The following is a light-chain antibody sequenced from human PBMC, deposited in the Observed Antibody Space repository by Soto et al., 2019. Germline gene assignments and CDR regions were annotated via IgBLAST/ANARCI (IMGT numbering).Light chain of an antibody. CDR1: QSISTW. J-gene: IGKJ2*01. CDR2: KAS. Sequence: DIQMTQSPSTLSASVGDRVTITCRASQSISTWLAWYQQKPGKAPRLLIYKASSFESGVTSRFSGSGSGTEFSLTISSLQPDDFATYYCQPYNSYPSTFGQGTKLEIK. CDR3: QPYNSYPST. V-gene: IGKV1-5*03.